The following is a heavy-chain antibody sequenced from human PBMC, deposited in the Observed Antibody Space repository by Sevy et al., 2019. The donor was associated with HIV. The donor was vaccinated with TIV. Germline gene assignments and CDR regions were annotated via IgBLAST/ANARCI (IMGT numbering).Heavy chain of an antibody. CDR1: GFSFSLYA. V-gene: IGHV3-23*01. D-gene: IGHD6-13*01. CDR3: AKEGTWYGRDYFDY. J-gene: IGHJ4*02. Sequence: GGSLRLSCVASGFSFSLYAMSWVRQAPGKGLEWVSAISGGGGSTYYADSVKGRFTISRDTSKNTLSLQMTSLRAEDKAVSYCAKEGTWYGRDYFDYWGQGTLVTVSS. CDR2: ISGGGGST.